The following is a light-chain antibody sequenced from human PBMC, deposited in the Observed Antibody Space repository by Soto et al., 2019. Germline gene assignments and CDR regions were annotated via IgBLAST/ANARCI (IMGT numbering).Light chain of an antibody. CDR1: QSVSSN. CDR2: GAS. CDR3: HQYNTFPPYT. V-gene: IGKV3-15*01. J-gene: IGKJ2*01. Sequence: EIVMTQSPATLSVSPGERATLSCRASQSVSSNLAWYQQKPGQAPRLLIYGASTRATGIPARFSGSGSGTEFTLTISSLQPDDSAVYYCHQYNTFPPYTFGQGTKLEI.